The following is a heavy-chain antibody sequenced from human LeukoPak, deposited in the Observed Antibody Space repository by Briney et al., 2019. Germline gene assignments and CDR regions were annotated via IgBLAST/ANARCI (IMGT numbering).Heavy chain of an antibody. J-gene: IGHJ3*02. V-gene: IGHV1-69*06. Sequence: SVKVSCKASGGTFSSYAISWVRQAPGQGLEWMGGIIPIFGTANYAQKVQGRVTMTADTSTSTAYMELRSLRSDDTAVYYCARAGGWAREDYKADAFDIWGQGTMVTVSS. CDR1: GGTFSSYA. CDR2: IIPIFGTA. D-gene: IGHD6-19*01. CDR3: ARAGGWAREDYKADAFDI.